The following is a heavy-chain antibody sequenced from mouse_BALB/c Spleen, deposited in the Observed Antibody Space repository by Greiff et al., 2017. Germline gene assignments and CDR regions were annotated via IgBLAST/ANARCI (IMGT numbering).Heavy chain of an antibody. CDR1: GYTFTSYW. D-gene: IGHD2-14*01. CDR3: ARGRYDEKAWFAY. Sequence: VQLVESGAELAKPGASVKMSCKASGYTFTSYWMHWVKQRPGQGLEWIGYINPSTGYTEYNQKFKDKATLTADKSSSTAYMQLSSLTSEDSAVYYCARGRYDEKAWFAYWGQGTLVTVSA. V-gene: IGHV1-7*01. CDR2: INPSTGYT. J-gene: IGHJ3*01.